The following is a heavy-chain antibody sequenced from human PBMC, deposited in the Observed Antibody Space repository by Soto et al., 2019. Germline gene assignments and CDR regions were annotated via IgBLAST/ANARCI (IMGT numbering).Heavy chain of an antibody. CDR1: GGSISSSSYY. Sequence: SETLSLTCTVSGGSISSSSYYWGWIRQPPGKGLEWIGSIYYSGSTYYNPSLKSRVTISVDTSKNQFSLKLSSVTAADTAVYYCAREPAAMGRNYYYYYGMDVWGQGTTVTVSS. CDR3: AREPAAMGRNYYYYYGMDV. CDR2: IYYSGST. V-gene: IGHV4-39*07. J-gene: IGHJ6*02. D-gene: IGHD2-2*01.